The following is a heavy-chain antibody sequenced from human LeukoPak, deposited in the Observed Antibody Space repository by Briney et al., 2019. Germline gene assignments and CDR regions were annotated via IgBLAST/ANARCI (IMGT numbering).Heavy chain of an antibody. V-gene: IGHV3-7*04. CDR2: ISPDGSQK. Sequence: PGGSLRLSCGASGFTFSTSYMGWVRQTPGKGLEWVAYISPDGSQKFYVDSMEGRFSISRDNAQKSLYLQMDSLRAEDTARYYCARAARWSFDSWGLGSLVTVSS. CDR1: GFTFSTSY. D-gene: IGHD2-15*01. J-gene: IGHJ4*02. CDR3: ARAARWSFDS.